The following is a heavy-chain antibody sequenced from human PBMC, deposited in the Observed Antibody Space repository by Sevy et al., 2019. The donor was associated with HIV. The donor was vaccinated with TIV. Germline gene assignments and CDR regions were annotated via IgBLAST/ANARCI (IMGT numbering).Heavy chain of an antibody. V-gene: IGHV3-21*01. CDR2: ISSASSYI. D-gene: IGHD3-22*01. CDR3: ARALDYYDSGGYFY. Sequence: GGSLRLSCVASGFIFSNYDMNWVRQAPGKGLEWVSSISSASSYIYYADPVKGRFTVSRDNAKDSLYLQMHSLRAEDTAIYYCARALDYYDSGGYFYWGQGTLVTVSS. J-gene: IGHJ4*02. CDR1: GFIFSNYD.